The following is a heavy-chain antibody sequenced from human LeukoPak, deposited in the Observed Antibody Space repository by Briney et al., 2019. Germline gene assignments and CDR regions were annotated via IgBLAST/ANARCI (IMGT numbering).Heavy chain of an antibody. CDR3: ARVRVLWFGEIDY. D-gene: IGHD3-10*01. V-gene: IGHV3-48*03. Sequence: PGGSLRLSCAASGFTFSSYEMNWVRQAPGKGLDWLSYISSSGSNIYYADSVKGRFTISRDNAKNSLYLQMNSLRAEDTAVYYCARVRVLWFGEIDYWGQGTLVTVSS. J-gene: IGHJ4*02. CDR2: ISSSGSNI. CDR1: GFTFSSYE.